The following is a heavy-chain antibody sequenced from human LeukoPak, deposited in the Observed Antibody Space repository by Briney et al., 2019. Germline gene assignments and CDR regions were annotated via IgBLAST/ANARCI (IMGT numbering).Heavy chain of an antibody. D-gene: IGHD1-26*01. CDR2: INPNSGGT. CDR3: ARSVVGATWVDY. Sequence: ASVKVSCKASGYTFTGYYMRWVRQAPGQGLEGMGWINPNSGGTNYAQKFQGRVTMTRDTSISTAYMELDRLRSDDTAVYYCARSVVGATWVDYWGQGTLVTVSS. CDR1: GYTFTGYY. J-gene: IGHJ4*02. V-gene: IGHV1-2*02.